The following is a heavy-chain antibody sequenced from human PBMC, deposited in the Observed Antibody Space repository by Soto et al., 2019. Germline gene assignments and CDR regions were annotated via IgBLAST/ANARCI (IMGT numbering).Heavy chain of an antibody. D-gene: IGHD3-16*01. J-gene: IGHJ4*02. CDR1: GGSISGYY. CDR3: GIIASHGAYAY. Sequence: QVQLQESGPGVVKPSETLSLTCTISGGSISGYYWTWIRQSPGKGLEYIGYVYNGNTNYNPSLNSRVTISVDTSKNKCSLKLSSVTAADTAVYYCGIIASHGAYAYWGQGTLVTVSS. V-gene: IGHV4-59*08. CDR2: VYNGNT.